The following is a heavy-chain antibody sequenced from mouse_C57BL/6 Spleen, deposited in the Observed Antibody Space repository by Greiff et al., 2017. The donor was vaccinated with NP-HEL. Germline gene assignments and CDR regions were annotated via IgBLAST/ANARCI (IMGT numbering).Heavy chain of an antibody. CDR2: INPSTGGT. V-gene: IGHV1-43*01. J-gene: IGHJ2*01. CDR1: GYSFTGYY. CDR3: ARRGAYIPFDY. Sequence: VQLKESGPELVKPGASVKISCKASGYSFTGYYMHWVKQSSEKSLEWIGEINPSTGGTSYNQKFKGKATLTVDKSSSTAYMQLKSLTSEDSAVYYCARRGAYIPFDYWGQGTTLTVSS. D-gene: IGHD6-5*01.